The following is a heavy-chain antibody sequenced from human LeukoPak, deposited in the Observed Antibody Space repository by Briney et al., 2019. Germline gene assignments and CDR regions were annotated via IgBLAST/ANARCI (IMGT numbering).Heavy chain of an antibody. Sequence: PSETLSLTCTVSGGSISSHFWSWIRQPPGKGLEWIGYIYYSGSTNYNPSLKSRVTISVDTSKNQFSLKLSSVTAADTAVYYCASSPMDYFDYWGQGTLVTVSS. V-gene: IGHV4-59*11. J-gene: IGHJ4*02. CDR3: ASSPMDYFDY. CDR2: IYYSGST. CDR1: GGSISSHF.